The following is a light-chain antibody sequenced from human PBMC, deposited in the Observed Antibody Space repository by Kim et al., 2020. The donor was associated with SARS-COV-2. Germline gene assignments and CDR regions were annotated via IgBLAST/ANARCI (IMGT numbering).Light chain of an antibody. CDR3: NSRDSSDNVI. CDR2: GKN. CDR1: RLRSYY. J-gene: IGLJ2*01. V-gene: IGLV3-19*01. Sequence: VAMGKTVTITYQGDRLRSYYASWYQQKPGQARILVIYGKNNRPAGIPDRFAGSSSGNTAFLTITGTQAGDEAYYYCNSRDSSDNVIFGGGTKLTVL.